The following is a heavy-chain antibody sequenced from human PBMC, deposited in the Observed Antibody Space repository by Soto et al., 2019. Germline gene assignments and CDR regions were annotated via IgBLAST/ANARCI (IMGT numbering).Heavy chain of an antibody. CDR3: ATQYHALTYYYGAGSYEGYYFDY. D-gene: IGHD3-10*01. CDR1: GFTFSDYY. J-gene: IGHJ4*02. CDR2: ISSSGSTI. V-gene: IGHV3-11*01. Sequence: QVQLVESGGGLVKPGGSLRLSCAASGFTFSDYYMSWIRQAPGKGLEWVSYISSSGSTIYYADYVQGPFTITRDNAKNSLYLQMNSLRAEDTAVYYCATQYHALTYYYGAGSYEGYYFDYWGQGTLVTVSS.